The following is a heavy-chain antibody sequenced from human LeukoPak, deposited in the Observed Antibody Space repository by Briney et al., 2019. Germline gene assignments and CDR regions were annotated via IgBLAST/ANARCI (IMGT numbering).Heavy chain of an antibody. CDR1: GFTFNTYW. CDR3: AREQADYFDY. V-gene: IGHV3-74*01. CDR2: INSDGSST. Sequence: GGSLRLSCAASGFTFNTYWMHWVRQAPGKGLVWVSRINSDGSSTSYADSVKGRFTISRDDSKNTLYLQMNSLRAEDTAVYYCAREQADYFDYWGQGTLVTVSS. J-gene: IGHJ4*02.